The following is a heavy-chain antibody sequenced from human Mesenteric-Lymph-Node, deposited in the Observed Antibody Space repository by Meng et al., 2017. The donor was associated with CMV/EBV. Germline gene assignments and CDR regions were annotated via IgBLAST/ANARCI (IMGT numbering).Heavy chain of an antibody. D-gene: IGHD1-26*01. CDR1: GGSISRGGYY. Sequence: SGGSISRGGYYWSWIRQHPGKGPEFVGYIYHNGNTYYHPSLKSRLTISMDTSKNQFSLELTSVTAADTALYYCARIGFVGSAMLFDYWGQGTLVTVSS. CDR3: ARIGFVGSAMLFDY. J-gene: IGHJ4*02. CDR2: IYHNGNT. V-gene: IGHV4-31*02.